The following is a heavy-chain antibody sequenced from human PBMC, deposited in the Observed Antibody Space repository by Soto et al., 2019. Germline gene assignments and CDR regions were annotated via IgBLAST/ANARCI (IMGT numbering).Heavy chain of an antibody. V-gene: IGHV3-30*18. J-gene: IGHJ5*02. CDR3: AKVGYCSSTSCLANWFDP. D-gene: IGHD2-2*01. CDR1: GFTFSSYG. CDR2: ISYDGSNK. Sequence: ESGGGVVQPGRSLRLSCVASGFTFSSYGMHWVRQAPGKGLEWVAVISYDGSNKYYADSVKGRFTISRDNSKNTLYLQMNSLRAEDTAVYYCAKVGYCSSTSCLANWFDPWGQGTLVTVSS.